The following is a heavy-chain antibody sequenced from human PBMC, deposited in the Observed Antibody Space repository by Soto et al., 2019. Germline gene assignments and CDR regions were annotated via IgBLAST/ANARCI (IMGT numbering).Heavy chain of an antibody. CDR1: GASFSSYA. CDR2: IIPIFGTT. V-gene: IGHV1-69*12. D-gene: IGHD6-19*01. CDR3: ARAVYTSAWYATRFDS. Sequence: QVQLVQSGAEVKKPGSSVRVSCKASGASFSSYALSWVRQAPGQGLEWMGWIIPIFGTTNHAQKFQGRVTVTADESTSTAYMELSSLRSEDTAVYYCARAVYTSAWYATRFDSWGQGTLVTVSS. J-gene: IGHJ4*02.